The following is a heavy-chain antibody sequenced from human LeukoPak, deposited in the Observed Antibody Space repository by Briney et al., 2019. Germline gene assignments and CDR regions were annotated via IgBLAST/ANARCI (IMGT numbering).Heavy chain of an antibody. CDR2: IIPILGMA. CDR3: ARIGGSDAFDI. D-gene: IGHD6-25*01. V-gene: IGHV1-69*04. Sequence: SVKVSCKASGGTFSSYAISWVRQAPGPGLEWMGRIIPILGMANYAQKFQGRVTITADKSTSTAYMELSSLRSEDTAVYYCARIGGSDAFDIWGQGTMVTVSS. J-gene: IGHJ3*02. CDR1: GGTFSSYA.